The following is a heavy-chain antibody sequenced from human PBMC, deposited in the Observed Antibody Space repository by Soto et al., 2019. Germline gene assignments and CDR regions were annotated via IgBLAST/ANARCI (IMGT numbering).Heavy chain of an antibody. D-gene: IGHD3-22*01. Sequence: GGSLRLSCAASGGTFSSYSMNLVRQATGKGLEWVSYISSSSSTIYYADSVKGRFTISRDNAKNSLYLQMNSLRAEDTAVYYCARDGPPYDSSGYLHYWGQGTLVTVSS. CDR3: ARDGPPYDSSGYLHY. V-gene: IGHV3-48*01. J-gene: IGHJ4*02. CDR2: ISSSSSTI. CDR1: GGTFSSYS.